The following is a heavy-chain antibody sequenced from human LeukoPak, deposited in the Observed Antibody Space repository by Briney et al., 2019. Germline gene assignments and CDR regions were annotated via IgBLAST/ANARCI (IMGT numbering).Heavy chain of an antibody. CDR2: ISGSGGST. CDR3: AKDPYYGDYAWFDP. CDR1: GFTFSSYA. D-gene: IGHD4-17*01. V-gene: IGHV3-23*01. J-gene: IGHJ5*02. Sequence: GGSLRLSXAASGFTFSSYAMSWVRQAPGKGLEWVSAISGSGGSTYYADSVKGRFTISRDNSKNTLYLQMNSLRAEDTAVYYCAKDPYYGDYAWFDPWGQGTLVTVSS.